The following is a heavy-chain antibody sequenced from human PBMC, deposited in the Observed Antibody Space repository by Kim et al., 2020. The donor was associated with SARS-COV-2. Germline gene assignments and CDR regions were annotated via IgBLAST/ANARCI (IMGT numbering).Heavy chain of an antibody. Sequence: SVKGRFTISRDNSKNSLYLQMNSLRTEDTALYYCAKDIRRGATVTTGFDYWGQGTLVTVSS. V-gene: IGHV3-43*01. CDR3: AKDIRRGATVTTGFDY. D-gene: IGHD4-17*01. J-gene: IGHJ4*02.